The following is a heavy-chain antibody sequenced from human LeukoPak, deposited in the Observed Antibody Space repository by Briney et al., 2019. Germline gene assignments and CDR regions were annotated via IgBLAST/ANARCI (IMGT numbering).Heavy chain of an antibody. CDR1: GFTFSDYY. J-gene: IGHJ4*02. D-gene: IGHD3-9*01. CDR3: AREREYYDILTELDY. V-gene: IGHV3-11*01. Sequence: GGSLRLSCAASGFTFSDYYMSWIRQAPGKGLEWVSYISSSGSTIYYADSVKGRFTISRDNAKNSLYLQMNSLRAEDTAVYYCAREREYYDILTELDYWGQGTLVTVSS. CDR2: ISSSGSTI.